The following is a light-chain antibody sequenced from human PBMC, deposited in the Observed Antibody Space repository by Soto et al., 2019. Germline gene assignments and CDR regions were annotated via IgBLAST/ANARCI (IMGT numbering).Light chain of an antibody. CDR1: SSDVGGYNY. J-gene: IGLJ1*01. V-gene: IGLV2-8*01. CDR3: IPYAGSNTYV. CDR2: EVS. Sequence: QSALTQSPSASGSPGQSVTISCTGTSSDVGGYNYVSWYQQHPGKAPKLMISEVSKRPSGVPDRFSGSKSGNTASLTVSGLQVEDEADYYCIPYAGSNTYVFGTGTKLTVL.